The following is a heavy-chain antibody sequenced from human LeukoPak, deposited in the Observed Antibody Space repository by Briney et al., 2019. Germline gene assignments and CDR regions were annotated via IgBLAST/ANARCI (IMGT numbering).Heavy chain of an antibody. J-gene: IGHJ6*03. Sequence: GGSLRLSCAASGFTFSIHGMHWVRQAPGKGLEWVAVIGYDGSKKYYADSVKGRFTISRDNSMNTLDLQMNSLRAEYTDLYYCAFGGNSYGSPYYMDVWGKGTTVTVSS. CDR1: GFTFSIHG. V-gene: IGHV3-33*01. D-gene: IGHD3-16*01. CDR3: AFGGNSYGSPYYMDV. CDR2: IGYDGSKK.